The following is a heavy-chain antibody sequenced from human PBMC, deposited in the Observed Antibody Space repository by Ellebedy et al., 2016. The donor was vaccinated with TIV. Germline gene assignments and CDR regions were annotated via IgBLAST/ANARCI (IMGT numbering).Heavy chain of an antibody. Sequence: SLKISCAASGFTFHDFAMHWVRQAPGKGLEWVSGISWDRNYIGYADPVKGRFTISRDNAENSLFLQMNSLRVDDTAIYYCARDMHLGRLDFWGQGTLVSVSS. CDR1: GFTFHDFA. D-gene: IGHD2/OR15-2a*01. CDR2: ISWDRNYI. J-gene: IGHJ1*01. CDR3: ARDMHLGRLDF. V-gene: IGHV3-9*01.